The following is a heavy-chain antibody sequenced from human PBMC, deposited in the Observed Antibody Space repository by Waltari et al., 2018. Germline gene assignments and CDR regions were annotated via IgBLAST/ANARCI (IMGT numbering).Heavy chain of an antibody. CDR3: ATAPQFIRHFDN. CDR1: GLTSGTYG. CDR2: VSYDGDAK. V-gene: IGHV3-30*03. Sequence: QVQLVESGGGVVQPGRSLTLSCEVSGLTSGTYGMHWVRQAPGKGLEGVAVVSYDGDAKSDADSVKGRFTISRDKSKNRVSLHINTLSAEDTAVYYCATAPQFIRHFDNWGQGTLVTVSS. J-gene: IGHJ4*02.